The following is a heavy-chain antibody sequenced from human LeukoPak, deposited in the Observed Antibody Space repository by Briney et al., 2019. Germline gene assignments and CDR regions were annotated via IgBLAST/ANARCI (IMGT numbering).Heavy chain of an antibody. J-gene: IGHJ4*02. Sequence: ASVKVSCKASGYTFTDYYMHWVRQAPGQGLEWMGWINPHSGGTDHAQKFQGRVTMTRDTSISTAYMELSRLRSDDTAVYYCASVYRGGERSFDYWGQGTLVTVSS. CDR3: ASVYRGGERSFDY. CDR1: GYTFTDYY. V-gene: IGHV1-2*02. D-gene: IGHD2-21*01. CDR2: INPHSGGT.